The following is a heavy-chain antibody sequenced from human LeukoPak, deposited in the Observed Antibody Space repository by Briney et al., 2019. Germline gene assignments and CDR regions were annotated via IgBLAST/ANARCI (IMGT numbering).Heavy chain of an antibody. CDR3: ARDRVRYFDWLRDFDY. Sequence: SETLSLTCTVSGYSISSGYYWGWIRQPPGKGLGWIGSIYHSGSTYYNPSLKSRVTISVDTSKNQFSLKLSSVTAADTAVYYCARDRVRYFDWLRDFDYWGQGTLVTVSS. CDR2: IYHSGST. V-gene: IGHV4-38-2*02. D-gene: IGHD3-9*01. CDR1: GYSISSGYY. J-gene: IGHJ4*02.